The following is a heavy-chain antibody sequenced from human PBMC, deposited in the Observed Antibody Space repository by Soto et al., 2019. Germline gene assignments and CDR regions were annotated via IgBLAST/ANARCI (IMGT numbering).Heavy chain of an antibody. Sequence: GGSLRLSCEASGFTFDDYTMHWVRQAPGKGLEWVSLISWDGGSTYYADSVKGRFTISRDNSKNSLYLQMNSLRTEDTALYYCAKDSSSNAFDIWGQGTMVTVSS. CDR2: ISWDGGST. CDR3: AKDSSSNAFDI. J-gene: IGHJ3*02. CDR1: GFTFDDYT. D-gene: IGHD6-6*01. V-gene: IGHV3-43*01.